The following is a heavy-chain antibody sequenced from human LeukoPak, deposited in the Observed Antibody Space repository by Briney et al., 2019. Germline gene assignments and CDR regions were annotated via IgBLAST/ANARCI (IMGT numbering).Heavy chain of an antibody. CDR3: ARNSLGDDYATGWFYYYMDV. CDR1: GGSISTYY. CDR2: MFHSGRP. V-gene: IGHV4-59*01. Sequence: PSETLSLTCTVSGGSISTYYWSWIRQPPGKGLEWIGSMFHSGRPNYNPSLRRRVTISVDTSKNQFSLKLSSVTAADTGVYYCARNSLGDDYATGWFYYYMDVWGKGTTVTVSS. J-gene: IGHJ6*03. D-gene: IGHD3-10*01.